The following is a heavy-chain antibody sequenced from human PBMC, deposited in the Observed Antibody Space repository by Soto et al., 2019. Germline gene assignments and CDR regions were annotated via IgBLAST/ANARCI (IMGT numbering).Heavy chain of an antibody. V-gene: IGHV1-8*01. CDR3: ARMGDSSGPVDY. J-gene: IGHJ4*02. Sequence: VKVSCKASGYTFTSYDINWVRQATGQGLEWMGWMNPNSGNTGYAQKFQGRVTMTRNTSISTAYMELSSLRSEDTAVYYCARMGDSSGPVDYWGQGTLVTVSS. CDR1: GYTFTSYD. D-gene: IGHD3-22*01. CDR2: MNPNSGNT.